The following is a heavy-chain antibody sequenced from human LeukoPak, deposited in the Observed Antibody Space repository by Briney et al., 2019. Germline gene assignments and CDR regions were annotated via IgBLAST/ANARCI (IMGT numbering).Heavy chain of an antibody. CDR3: AKDVLPTVWSPEY. CDR2: ISGSGGTR. CDR1: GFAFSTYA. V-gene: IGHV3-23*01. Sequence: GWSLRLSCAASGFAFSTYAMSWVRQAPGKGLEWVSVISGSGGTRYYADSVKGRFTISRDNSKDTVDLQMNSLRAEDTAVYYCAKDVLPTVWSPEYWGQGTLVTVSS. J-gene: IGHJ4*02. D-gene: IGHD4-11*01.